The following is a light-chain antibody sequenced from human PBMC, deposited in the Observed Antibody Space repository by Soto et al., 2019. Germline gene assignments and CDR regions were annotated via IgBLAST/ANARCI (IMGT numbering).Light chain of an antibody. V-gene: IGKV3-15*01. Sequence: EIVMTQSPATLSVSPGERATLSCRASQSVSSNLAWYQQKPGQAPSLLIYGASTRATGIPARFNGSGSGTEFTLTISSLQSEDFAVYYCQQYNNWLALTFGGGTKVEIK. CDR2: GAS. CDR1: QSVSSN. J-gene: IGKJ4*01. CDR3: QQYNNWLALT.